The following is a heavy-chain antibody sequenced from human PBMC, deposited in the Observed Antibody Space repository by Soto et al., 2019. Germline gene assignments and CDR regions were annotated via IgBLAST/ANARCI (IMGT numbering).Heavy chain of an antibody. J-gene: IGHJ5*02. V-gene: IGHV1-18*04. Sequence: ASVKVSCKASGYTFTSYGMSWVRQAPGQGLEWMGWISNYNGNTNYAQKIQDRVTMTTDTTASTTYMELRSLRSEDTAVYYCARGPRYCSSTTCFSGVTWFDPWGQGTLVTVSS. D-gene: IGHD2-2*01. CDR2: ISNYNGNT. CDR3: ARGPRYCSSTTCFSGVTWFDP. CDR1: GYTFTSYG.